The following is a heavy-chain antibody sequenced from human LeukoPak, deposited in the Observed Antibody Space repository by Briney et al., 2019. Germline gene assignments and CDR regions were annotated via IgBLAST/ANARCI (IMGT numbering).Heavy chain of an antibody. CDR3: ARHGGTFDP. CDR2: AYNSGIT. J-gene: IGHJ5*02. V-gene: IGHV4-59*01. CDR1: GDSLSSYV. Sequence: PSETLSLTCTGSGDSLSSYVWSCIPHPPGKVLEWIGYAYNSGITNYNPSLKTRVTISVDTSESQFSLRLSSVTAADTAIYYGARHGGTFDPWGQGILVTVSS. D-gene: IGHD1-1*01.